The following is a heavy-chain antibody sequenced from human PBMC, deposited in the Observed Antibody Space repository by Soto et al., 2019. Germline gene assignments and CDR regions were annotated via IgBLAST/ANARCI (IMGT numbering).Heavy chain of an antibody. V-gene: IGHV3-21*02. CDR3: ARRTSWAASRAVDL. CDR1: GFTFSDFA. J-gene: IGHJ5*02. CDR2: ISASGDYI. D-gene: IGHD6-13*01. Sequence: EVQLVQSGGGLVKPGGSLRLSCEASGFTFSDFAMNWVRQAPGKGLEWVSTISASGDYIYYPDSLKGRFTISRDNAKNSLSLQMDSLRVEDTAVYYCARRTSWAASRAVDLWGQGTLVTVSS.